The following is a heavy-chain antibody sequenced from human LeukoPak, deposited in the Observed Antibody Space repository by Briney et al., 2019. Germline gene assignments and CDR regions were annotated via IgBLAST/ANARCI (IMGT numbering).Heavy chain of an antibody. CDR2: IKSKTDGGTI. D-gene: IGHD6-19*01. V-gene: IGHV3-15*01. CDR3: AKDLGVQWLVPYYFDY. Sequence: GGSLRLSCAASGFSLNNAWMSWVRQAPGKGLEWVGRIKSKTDGGTIDYAAPVKGRSTISRDDSKNMVYLLMNSLKTEDTAVYYCAKDLGVQWLVPYYFDYCGQGTLVTVSS. CDR1: GFSLNNAW. J-gene: IGHJ4*02.